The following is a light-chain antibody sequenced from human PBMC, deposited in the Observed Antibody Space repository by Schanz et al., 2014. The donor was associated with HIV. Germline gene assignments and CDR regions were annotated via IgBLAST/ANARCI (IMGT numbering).Light chain of an antibody. CDR3: QQYGASPFT. CDR1: QSISNN. CDR2: GAF. Sequence: EIVLTQSPGTLSLSPGERATLSCRASQSISNNLAWYQHKPGQAPRLLIYGAFTRATGIPVRFSGRGSGTDFTLTISRLEPEDFAVYYCQQYGASPFTFGPGTTVDIK. J-gene: IGKJ3*01. V-gene: IGKV3-20*01.